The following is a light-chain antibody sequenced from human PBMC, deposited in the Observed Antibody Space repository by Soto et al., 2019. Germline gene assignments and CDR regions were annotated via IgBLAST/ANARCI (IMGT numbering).Light chain of an antibody. Sequence: QSALTQPPSASGSPGQSVTISCTGTSSDVGGYNYVSWYQHHPGKAPKLMIYEVNKRPSGVSDRFSGSKSVNTASLTVSGLQDEDEADYYSSSYAGSNSLGVFGGGTKLTVL. CDR1: SSDVGGYNY. CDR2: EVN. CDR3: SSYAGSNSLGV. J-gene: IGLJ2*01. V-gene: IGLV2-8*01.